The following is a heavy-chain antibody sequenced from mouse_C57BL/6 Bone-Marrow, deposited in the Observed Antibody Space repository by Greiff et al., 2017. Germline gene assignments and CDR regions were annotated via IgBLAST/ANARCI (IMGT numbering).Heavy chain of an antibody. D-gene: IGHD1-1*01. V-gene: IGHV1-82*01. CDR1: GYAFSSSW. CDR2: IYPGDGDT. J-gene: IGHJ2*01. Sequence: QVQLQQSGPELVKPGASVKISCKASGYAFSSSWMNWVKQRPGKGLEWIGRIYPGDGDTNYNGKFKGKATLTADKSSSTAYMQLSSLTSEDSAVYFCAREVITTVVATDYWGQGTTLTVSS. CDR3: AREVITTVVATDY.